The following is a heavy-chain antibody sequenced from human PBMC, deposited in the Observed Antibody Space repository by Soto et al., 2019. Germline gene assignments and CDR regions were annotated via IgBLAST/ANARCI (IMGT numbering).Heavy chain of an antibody. Sequence: ASVKVSCKASGYTFTNYGISWVRQAPGQGLEWMGWVSAYNGNTNYAQKFQGRVTMTTDTSTSTAYMELRSLRSDDTAVYYCAREGYCISTSCRHYDYYGMDVWGQGTTVTVSS. D-gene: IGHD2-2*01. CDR3: AREGYCISTSCRHYDYYGMDV. CDR1: GYTFTNYG. CDR2: VSAYNGNT. J-gene: IGHJ6*02. V-gene: IGHV1-18*01.